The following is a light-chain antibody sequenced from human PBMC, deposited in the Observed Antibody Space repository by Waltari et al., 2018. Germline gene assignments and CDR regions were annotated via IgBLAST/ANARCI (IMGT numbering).Light chain of an antibody. J-gene: IGKJ1*01. CDR1: QTVGSN. CDR3: QQYNDWPQT. Sequence: EIVMTQSPATLSVSSGERATLSCRASQTVGSNLAWYQQKPGQAPRLLIYSASTRDTGIPPRFSGRGSGIEFTLTISSLQSEDFAVYYCQQYNDWPQTFGQGTKVEIK. V-gene: IGKV3-15*01. CDR2: SAS.